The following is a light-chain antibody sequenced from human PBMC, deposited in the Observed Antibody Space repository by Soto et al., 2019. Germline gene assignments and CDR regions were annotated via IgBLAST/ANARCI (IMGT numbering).Light chain of an antibody. Sequence: EIVLTQSPGTLSLSPGERATLSCRASQSVSSTYLAWYQQKPGQAPRLLIYATSTRATGIPDRFSGSGSGTAFSLTINRLEPEDSAVYYCQQFLTSPPKYTFGQGTKVDIK. CDR3: QQFLTSPPKYT. V-gene: IGKV3-20*01. CDR1: QSVSSTY. CDR2: ATS. J-gene: IGKJ2*01.